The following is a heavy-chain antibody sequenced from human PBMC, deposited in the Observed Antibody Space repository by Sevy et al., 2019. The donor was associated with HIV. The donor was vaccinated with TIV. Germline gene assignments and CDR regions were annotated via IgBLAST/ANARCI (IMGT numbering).Heavy chain of an antibody. CDR3: ARGPGLHAYPYDWEVDY. CDR2: ISYDGSKK. D-gene: IGHD3-9*01. Sequence: GGSLRRSCAASGFTGSSYAMHWVRQAPGKGLQWLAVISYDGSKKFYADSVKGRFTIPRDNSKNTLYLQMNSMRPEDTAVYYCARGPGLHAYPYDWEVDYWGQGPLVNVSS. J-gene: IGHJ4*02. CDR1: GFTGSSYA. V-gene: IGHV3-30-3*01.